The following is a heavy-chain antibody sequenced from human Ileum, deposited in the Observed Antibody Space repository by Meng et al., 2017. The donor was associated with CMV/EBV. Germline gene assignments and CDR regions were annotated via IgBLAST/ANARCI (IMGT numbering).Heavy chain of an antibody. J-gene: IGHJ4*02. CDR1: GGSISRGGYY. D-gene: IGHD3-10*01. CDR2: IYYSGST. Sequence: TCAVSGGSISRGGYYLRWVRQRTGEAPEWVGYIYYSGSTYYNPSLKSRTTMSVDTSKNQFSLEVNSVTAADTAVYYCARGESHFDFWGQGLLVTVSS. CDR3: ARGESHFDF. V-gene: IGHV4-31*11.